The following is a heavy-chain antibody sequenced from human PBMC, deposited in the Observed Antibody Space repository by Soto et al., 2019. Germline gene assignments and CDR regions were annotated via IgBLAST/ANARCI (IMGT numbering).Heavy chain of an antibody. CDR2: IFPSGST. J-gene: IGHJ5*02. D-gene: IGHD5-12*01. V-gene: IGHV4-4*02. Sequence: QIQLQESGPGLVKPSGTLSLTCAVSDDSISSSNWWSWVRQPPGRRLEWIVEIFPSGSTDYNPSLMSRVTIPIDKSKNQFTLNLFSVTAADTAAYYCARRATAELPSNWFDPWGQGTLVIGSS. CDR3: ARRATAELPSNWFDP. CDR1: DDSISSSNW.